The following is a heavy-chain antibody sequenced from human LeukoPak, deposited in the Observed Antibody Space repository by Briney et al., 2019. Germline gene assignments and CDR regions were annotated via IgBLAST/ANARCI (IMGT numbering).Heavy chain of an antibody. V-gene: IGHV3-30*03. J-gene: IGHJ3*02. CDR2: ISYDGSNK. D-gene: IGHD3-10*01. CDR1: GFNFRSYW. CDR3: ARDFEVLSYYGSGNDAFDI. Sequence: GGSLRLSCAASGFNFRSYWMSWIRQAPGKGLEWVAVISYDGSNKYYADSVKGRFTISRDNSKNTLYLQMNSLRAEDTAVYYCARDFEVLSYYGSGNDAFDIWGQGTMVTVSS.